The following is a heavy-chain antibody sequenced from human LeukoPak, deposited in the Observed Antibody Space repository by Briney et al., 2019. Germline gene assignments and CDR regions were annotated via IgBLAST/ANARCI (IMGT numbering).Heavy chain of an antibody. CDR1: GYTFTSYG. CDR2: ISAYNGNT. J-gene: IGHJ6*03. CDR3: ASTYCSSTSCYNYYMDV. D-gene: IGHD2-2*02. V-gene: IGHV1-18*04. Sequence: ASVKLSCKASGYTFTSYGISWVRQAPGQGLEWMGWISAYNGNTNYAQKLQGRVTMTTDTSTSTAYMELRSLRSDDTAVYYCASTYCSSTSCYNYYMDVWGKGTTVTVFS.